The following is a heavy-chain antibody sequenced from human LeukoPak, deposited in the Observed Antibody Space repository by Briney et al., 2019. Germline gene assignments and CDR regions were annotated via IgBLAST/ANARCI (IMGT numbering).Heavy chain of an antibody. CDR2: LVYTGET. Sequence: SETLSLTCIVSAGSISSSSYYWGWIRQPPGKGLEWFVNLVYTGETFYNPSLNSRVTISVDTSKSQFSLRLSSVTAADTAVYYCARTDSGRYSYFDYWGQGTLVTVSS. CDR3: ARTDSGRYSYFDY. CDR1: AGSISSSSYY. D-gene: IGHD1-26*01. J-gene: IGHJ4*02. V-gene: IGHV4-39*01.